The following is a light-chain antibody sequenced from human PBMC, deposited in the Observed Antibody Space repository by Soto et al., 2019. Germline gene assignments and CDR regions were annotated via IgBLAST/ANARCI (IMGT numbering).Light chain of an antibody. CDR2: EVN. CDR3: SSYEGSNNGDVV. V-gene: IGLV2-8*01. J-gene: IGLJ2*01. Sequence: QSALTQPPSASGSPGQSVTISCTGTSSDVGGYNYVSWYQQHPGKAPKLMIYEVNKRPSGVPDRFSGSKSGNTASLTVSGLQAEDEADYYCSSYEGSNNGDVVFGGGTKLTVL. CDR1: SSDVGGYNY.